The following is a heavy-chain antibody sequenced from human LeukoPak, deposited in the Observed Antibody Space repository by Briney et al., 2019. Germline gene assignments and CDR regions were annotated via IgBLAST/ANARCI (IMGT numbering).Heavy chain of an antibody. CDR2: IYYSGST. V-gene: IGHV4-59*01. J-gene: IGHJ4*02. CDR3: ARSRAPPMDTYYFDY. D-gene: IGHD3-10*01. CDR1: GGSISSYY. Sequence: SETLSLTCTASGGSISSYYWSWIRQPPGKGLEWIGYIYYSGSTNYNPSLKSRVTISVDTSKNQFSLKLSSVTAADTAVYYCARSRAPPMDTYYFDYWGQGTLVTVSS.